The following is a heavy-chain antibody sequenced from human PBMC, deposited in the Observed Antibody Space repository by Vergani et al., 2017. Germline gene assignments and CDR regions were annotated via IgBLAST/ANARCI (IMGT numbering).Heavy chain of an antibody. J-gene: IGHJ4*02. Sequence: EVQLLESGGGLKQPGGSLRLSCAASGFTFSSYAMSWVRQAPGEGLEWVSSINGSDDKSYYTDSVRGRFSISRDNAKNSLYLEMNSLRVEDTAVYFCARSLVAGKGGYWGQGTRVAVSS. CDR1: GFTFSSYA. V-gene: IGHV3-23*01. CDR3: ARSLVAGKGGY. CDR2: INGSDDKS. D-gene: IGHD6-19*01.